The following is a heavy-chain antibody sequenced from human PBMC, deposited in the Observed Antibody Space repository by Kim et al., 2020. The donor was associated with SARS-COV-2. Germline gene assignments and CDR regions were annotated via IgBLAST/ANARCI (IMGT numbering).Heavy chain of an antibody. CDR3: ARWYGSGNIDAFDI. CDR2: IYYSGST. Sequence: SETLSLTCTVSGGSISSYYWSWIRQPPGKGLEWIGYIYYSGSTNYNPSLKSRVTISVDTSKNQFSLKLSSVTAADTAVYYCARWYGSGNIDAFDIWGQGTMVTVSS. V-gene: IGHV4-59*13. D-gene: IGHD3-10*01. CDR1: GGSISSYY. J-gene: IGHJ3*02.